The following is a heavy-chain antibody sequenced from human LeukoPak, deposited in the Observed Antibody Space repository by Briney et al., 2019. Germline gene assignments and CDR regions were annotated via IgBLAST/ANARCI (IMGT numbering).Heavy chain of an antibody. V-gene: IGHV4-39*07. CDR3: ARVSSSWYQDWYFDL. D-gene: IGHD6-13*01. CDR1: GASISGDDYY. CDR2: VSYSGTV. Sequence: SETLSLTCTVSGASISGDDYYWGWIRQSPGKGLEWIASVSYSGTVYYNPSLESRVTISLDTSKNQFSLKLSSVTAADTAVYYCARVSSSWYQDWYFDLWGRGTLVTVSS. J-gene: IGHJ2*01.